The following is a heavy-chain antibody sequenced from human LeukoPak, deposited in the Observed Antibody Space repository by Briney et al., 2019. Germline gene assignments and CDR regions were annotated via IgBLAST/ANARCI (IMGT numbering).Heavy chain of an antibody. CDR1: GFTFSRYG. CDR3: VRGTGY. Sequence: GGSLRLSCAASGFTFSRYGMSWVRQAPGKGLEYVSAISSNGDNTYYADSVKGRFTISRDNSKNTLYLQMSSLRADDTAVYYCVRGTGYWGQGTLVTVSS. CDR2: ISSNGDNT. J-gene: IGHJ4*02. V-gene: IGHV3-64D*06.